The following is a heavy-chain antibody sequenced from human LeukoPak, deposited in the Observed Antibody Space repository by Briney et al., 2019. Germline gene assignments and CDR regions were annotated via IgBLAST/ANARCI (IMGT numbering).Heavy chain of an antibody. CDR3: AKVVDQQDYAFHI. V-gene: IGHV3-23*01. CDR2: ISGSGDYT. J-gene: IGHJ3*02. D-gene: IGHD2-2*01. Sequence: GGSLRLSCAASGFTFSSYLMSWVRQPPGKGLEWVSTISGSGDYTYHADSVKGRFTVSRDNSRNTLSLQMNSLRAEDTAVYYCAKVVDQQDYAFHIWGQGTMVTVPS. CDR1: GFTFSSYL.